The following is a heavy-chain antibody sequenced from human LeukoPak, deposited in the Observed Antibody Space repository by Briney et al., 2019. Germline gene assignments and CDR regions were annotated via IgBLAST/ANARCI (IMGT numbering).Heavy chain of an antibody. V-gene: IGHV3-7*05. CDR1: GFTFSSYS. D-gene: IGHD3-10*01. Sequence: GGSLRLSCADSGFTFSSYSMTWVRQAPGKGLEWVANIDQYASEKYYVDSVKGRFTISRDNAKNSLYLQMNSLRAEDTAVYYCARGGQYYFDYWGQGTLVTVSS. CDR3: ARGGQYYFDY. J-gene: IGHJ4*02. CDR2: IDQYASEK.